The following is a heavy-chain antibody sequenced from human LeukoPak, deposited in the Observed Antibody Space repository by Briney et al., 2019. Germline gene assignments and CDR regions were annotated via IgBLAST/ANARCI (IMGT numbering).Heavy chain of an antibody. V-gene: IGHV4-34*01. CDR2: INHSGST. CDR1: GGSFSGYY. Sequence: SETLSLTCAVYGGSFSGYYWSWIRQRPGKGLEWIGEINHSGSTNYNPSLKSRVTISVDTSKNQFSLKLSSVTAADTAVYYCARASSQYQLLPGGWFDPWGQGTLVTVSS. D-gene: IGHD2-2*01. CDR3: ARASSQYQLLPGGWFDP. J-gene: IGHJ5*02.